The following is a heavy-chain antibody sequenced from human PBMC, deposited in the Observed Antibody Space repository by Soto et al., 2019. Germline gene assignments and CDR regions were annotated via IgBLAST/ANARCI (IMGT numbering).Heavy chain of an antibody. CDR3: ARGNRDCGERSGFDH. CDR1: GGSISSNNW. V-gene: IGHV4-4*02. D-gene: IGHD4-17*01. J-gene: IGHJ4*02. CDR2: IYQSGSV. Sequence: QVQLQESGPGLVKPSGTLSLTCAVSGGSISSNNWWTWVRQPPGQGLEWIGEIYQSGSVNYNPARERRVGMGGERSKNHVSLKLKAVTAADAAGDYGARGNRDCGERSGFDHWGQGTLVTVCS.